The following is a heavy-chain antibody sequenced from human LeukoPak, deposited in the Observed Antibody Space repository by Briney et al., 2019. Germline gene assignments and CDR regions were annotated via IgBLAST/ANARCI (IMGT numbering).Heavy chain of an antibody. CDR3: ARGVDSGYDLDYYYYMDV. J-gene: IGHJ6*03. V-gene: IGHV4-59*01. D-gene: IGHD5-12*01. CDR1: GGSISSYY. CDR2: IYYSGST. Sequence: SETLSLTCTVSGGSISSYYWSWIRQPPGKGLEWIGYIYYSGSTNYNPSLKSRVTISVDTSKNQFSLKLSSVTAADTAVYYCARGVDSGYDLDYYYYMDVWGKGTTVTVSS.